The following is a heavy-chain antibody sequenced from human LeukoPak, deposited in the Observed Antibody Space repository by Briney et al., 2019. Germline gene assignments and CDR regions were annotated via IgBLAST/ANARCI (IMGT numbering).Heavy chain of an antibody. D-gene: IGHD3-3*01. CDR3: AKTNDFWSGYYTSIYFDY. CDR1: GFTFSSYA. Sequence: GRSLRLSCAASGFTFSSYAMSWVRQAPGKGLEWVSAISGSGGSTYYADSVKGRFTISRDNSKNTLYLQMNSLRAEDTAVYYCAKTNDFWSGYYTSIYFDYWGQGTLVTVSS. J-gene: IGHJ4*02. CDR2: ISGSGGST. V-gene: IGHV3-23*01.